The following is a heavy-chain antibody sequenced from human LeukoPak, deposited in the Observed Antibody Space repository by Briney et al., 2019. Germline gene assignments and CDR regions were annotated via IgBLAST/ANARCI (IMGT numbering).Heavy chain of an antibody. CDR3: ARGTVTQDDAFDI. J-gene: IGHJ3*02. D-gene: IGHD4-17*01. Sequence: SETLSLTCNVSGGSISSSSYYWGWIRQPPGKGLEWIGSMSYSGSTYYNPSLKSRVTMSVDTSKNQFSLKLSSVTAADTAVYYCARGTVTQDDAFDIWGQGTMVTVSS. V-gene: IGHV4-39*07. CDR2: MSYSGST. CDR1: GGSISSSSYY.